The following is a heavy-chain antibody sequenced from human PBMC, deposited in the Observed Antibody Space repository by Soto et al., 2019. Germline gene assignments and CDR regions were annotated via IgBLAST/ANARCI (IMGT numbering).Heavy chain of an antibody. Sequence: VSVKVSCKVSGYTFTSYGMHWVRQAPGQRLEWMGWINAGNGNTKYSQKFQGRVTITRDTSASTAYMELSSLRSEDTAVYYCARGNRIEAFDIWGQGTMVTVSS. CDR2: INAGNGNT. D-gene: IGHD2-15*01. CDR1: GYTFTSYG. V-gene: IGHV1-3*01. CDR3: ARGNRIEAFDI. J-gene: IGHJ3*02.